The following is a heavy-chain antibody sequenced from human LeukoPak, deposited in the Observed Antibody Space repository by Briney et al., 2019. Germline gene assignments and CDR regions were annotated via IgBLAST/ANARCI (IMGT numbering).Heavy chain of an antibody. Sequence: GASVKVSCKASGYTFTSYDINWVRQATGQGLEWMGWMNPNSGDTGYAQKFQGRVTMTRNTSLSTAYMELSSLRSEDTAVYYCARDTAEVINSYDDYWGQGTLVTVSS. CDR1: GYTFTSYD. V-gene: IGHV1-8*01. J-gene: IGHJ4*02. D-gene: IGHD5-18*01. CDR3: ARDTAEVINSYDDY. CDR2: MNPNSGDT.